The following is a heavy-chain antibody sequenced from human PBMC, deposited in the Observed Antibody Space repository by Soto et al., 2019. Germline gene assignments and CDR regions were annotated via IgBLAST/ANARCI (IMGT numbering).Heavy chain of an antibody. D-gene: IGHD2-15*01. Sequence: SETLSLTCTVSGGSISSGGYYWSWIRQHPGKGLEWIGYIYYSGTTYYNPSLKSRVSISVDTSKNQFSLKLSSVTAADTAVYYCARDQDYSIDYWCQGTLVTVSS. CDR3: ARDQDYSIDY. CDR1: GGSISSGGYY. J-gene: IGHJ4*02. CDR2: IYYSGTT. V-gene: IGHV4-31*03.